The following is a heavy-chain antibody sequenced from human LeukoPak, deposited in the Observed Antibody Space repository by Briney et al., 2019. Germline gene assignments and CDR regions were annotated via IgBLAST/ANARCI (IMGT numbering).Heavy chain of an antibody. CDR1: GGSISSYY. D-gene: IGHD6-13*01. Sequence: SETLSLTCTVSGGSISSYYWTWIRQSPGKGLEWIGYIYYSGSTNYNPSLKSRVTISVDTSKNQFSLKLSSVTAADTAVYYCARRAAEGPYYYYYYMDVWGKGTTVTVSS. J-gene: IGHJ6*03. CDR2: IYYSGST. CDR3: ARRAAEGPYYYYYYMDV. V-gene: IGHV4-59*01.